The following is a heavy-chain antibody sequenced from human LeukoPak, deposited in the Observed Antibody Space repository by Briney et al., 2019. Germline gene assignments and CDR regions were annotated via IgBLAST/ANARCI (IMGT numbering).Heavy chain of an antibody. CDR2: ISSSSSYI. D-gene: IGHD3-22*01. V-gene: IGHV3-21*01. Sequence: SGGSLRLSCAASGFTFSNYNMNWVRQAPGKGLEWVSSISSSSSYIYYADSVKGRFTISRDNAKNSLYLQTNSLRAEDTAVYYCARVTYYDSSGYSHWGQGTLVTVSS. J-gene: IGHJ4*02. CDR3: ARVTYYDSSGYSH. CDR1: GFTFSNYN.